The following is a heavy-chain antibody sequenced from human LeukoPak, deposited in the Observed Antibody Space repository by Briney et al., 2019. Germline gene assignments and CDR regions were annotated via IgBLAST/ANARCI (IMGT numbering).Heavy chain of an antibody. CDR3: ARADGYSSSWYPV. D-gene: IGHD6-13*01. CDR2: IQYDGSNK. J-gene: IGHJ4*02. V-gene: IGHV3-30*02. CDR1: GFTFSSYG. Sequence: GGSLRLSCAASGFTFSSYGMHWVRQAPGKGLEWVAFIQYDGSNKYYADSMKGRFTISRDNSKNTLYLQMNSLRSEDTAVYYCARADGYSSSWYPVWGQGTLVTVSS.